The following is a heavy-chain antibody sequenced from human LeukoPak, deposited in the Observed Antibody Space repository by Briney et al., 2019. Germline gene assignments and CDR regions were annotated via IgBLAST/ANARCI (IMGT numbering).Heavy chain of an antibody. D-gene: IGHD6-6*01. J-gene: IGHJ4*02. Sequence: PGGSLRLSCAASGFTVSSKYMGWVRQAPGKGLEWVSVICSGGSTYYADSVEGRFTISRDNSKNTLYLQMNSLRTEDTAVYYCARDLGEQLDYWGQGTLVTVSS. CDR3: ARDLGEQLDY. CDR2: ICSGGST. V-gene: IGHV3-66*02. CDR1: GFTVSSKY.